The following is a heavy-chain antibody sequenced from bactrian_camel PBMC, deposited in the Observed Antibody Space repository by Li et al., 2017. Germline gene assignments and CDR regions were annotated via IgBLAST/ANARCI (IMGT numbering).Heavy chain of an antibody. CDR3: AARAGRFSSDHGMHPSRFQY. CDR1: GFTFDDPD. J-gene: IGHJ4*01. CDR2: TISSDGST. Sequence: HVQLVESGGGSVQAGGSLSVSCTASGFTFDDPDMGWYRQAPGNECELVSTISSDGSTYYADSVKGRFTISQDNAKTTVYLQMNSLNDEDTGMYYCAARAGRFSSDHGMHPSRFQYWGRGTQVTVS. D-gene: IGHD4*01. V-gene: IGHV3S63*01.